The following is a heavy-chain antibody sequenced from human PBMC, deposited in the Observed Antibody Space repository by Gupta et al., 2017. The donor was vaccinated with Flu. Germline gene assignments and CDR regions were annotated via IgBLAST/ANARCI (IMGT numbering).Heavy chain of an antibody. CDR1: YD. V-gene: IGHV3-13*01. CDR3: ARSRAGSGFRIDC. CDR2: IGTAGNT. Sequence: YDINWVRQDAGKSLQWVSAIGTAGNTYYIDSVRGRFTISRDDAKNSFYLQMNGLRVGDTALYYCARSRAGSGFRIDCWGQGTQVTVSS. D-gene: IGHD3-10*01. J-gene: IGHJ4*02.